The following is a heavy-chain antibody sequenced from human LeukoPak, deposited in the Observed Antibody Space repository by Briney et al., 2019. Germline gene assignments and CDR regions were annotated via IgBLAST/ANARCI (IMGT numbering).Heavy chain of an antibody. J-gene: IGHJ6*04. D-gene: IGHD3-10*02. CDR2: INNDGSIT. CDR1: GFTFSSYW. CDR3: AELGITMIGGV. V-gene: IGHV3-74*01. Sequence: GGSLRLSCAASGFTFSSYWMHWVRQDPGKGLVWVSHINNDGSITNYADSVKGRFTISRDNAKNSLYLQMNSLRAEDTAVYYCAELGITMIGGVWGKGTTVTISS.